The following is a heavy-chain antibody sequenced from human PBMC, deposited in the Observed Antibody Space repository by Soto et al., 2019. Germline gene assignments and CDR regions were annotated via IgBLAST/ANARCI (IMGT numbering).Heavy chain of an antibody. J-gene: IGHJ6*02. Sequence: EVQLVESGGGLVQPGGSLRLSCAASGFTVSSNYMSWVRQAPGKGLEWVSVIYSGGSTYYADSVKGRFTISRDNSKTTLHLQMISLKATDTAVYYCARDRIPTGMDVWGQGTTVTVSS. CDR3: ARDRIPTGMDV. V-gene: IGHV3-66*01. CDR1: GFTVSSNY. CDR2: IYSGGST.